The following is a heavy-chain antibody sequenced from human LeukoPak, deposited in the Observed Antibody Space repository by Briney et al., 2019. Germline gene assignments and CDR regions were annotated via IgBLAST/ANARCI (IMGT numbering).Heavy chain of an antibody. V-gene: IGHV1-69*04. CDR1: GGTFSSYA. J-gene: IGHJ4*02. D-gene: IGHD3-22*01. Sequence: ASVKVSSKASGGTFSSYAISWVRQAPGQGLEWMGRIIPILGIANYAQKFQGRVTITADKSTSTAYMELSSLRSEDTAVYYCARGDYYDSSGSAYWGQGTLVTVSS. CDR2: IIPILGIA. CDR3: ARGDYYDSSGSAY.